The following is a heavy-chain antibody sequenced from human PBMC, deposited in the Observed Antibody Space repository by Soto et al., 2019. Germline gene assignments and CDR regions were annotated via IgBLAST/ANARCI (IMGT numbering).Heavy chain of an antibody. Sequence: QVQLQESGPGLVKPSQTLSVTCTVSGGSISSDNFFWSWIRQHPETGLEWNGYISYSGTAYYNPSLKSRVTISVDTYKNQFSLSLISVTAADTAVYYCSREVISPASSDAFDIWGQGTMVTVSS. D-gene: IGHD3-22*01. CDR3: SREVISPASSDAFDI. J-gene: IGHJ3*02. CDR1: GGSISSDNFF. CDR2: ISYSGTA. V-gene: IGHV4-31*03.